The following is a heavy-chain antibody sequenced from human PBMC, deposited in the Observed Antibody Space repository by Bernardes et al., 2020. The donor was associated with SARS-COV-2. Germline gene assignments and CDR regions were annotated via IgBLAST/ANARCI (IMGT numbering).Heavy chain of an antibody. J-gene: IGHJ4*02. V-gene: IGHV3-23*01. Sequence: GGSLRLSCAASGVSCISFAMSWVRQALGKGLEWVSVISGSGGRTNYADSVMGRFTISRDNSKNTLFLQMKRLRAEDTAVYYCAKPGTDYWGQGTLVTVSA. CDR3: AKPGTDY. D-gene: IGHD1-1*01. CDR2: ISGSGGRT. CDR1: GVSCISFA.